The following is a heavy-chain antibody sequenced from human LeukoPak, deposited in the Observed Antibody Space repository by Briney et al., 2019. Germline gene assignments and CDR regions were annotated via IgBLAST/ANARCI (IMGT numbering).Heavy chain of an antibody. CDR3: ARGITIFGVVI. V-gene: IGHV4-61*02. CDR1: GGSISSGSYY. D-gene: IGHD3-3*01. CDR2: IYTSGST. J-gene: IGHJ4*02. Sequence: SETLSLTCTVSGGSISSGSYYWSWIRQPAGKGLEWIGRIYTSGSTNYNPSLKSRVTMSVDTSKNLFSLKLSSVTAADTAVYYCARGITIFGVVIWGQGTLVTVSS.